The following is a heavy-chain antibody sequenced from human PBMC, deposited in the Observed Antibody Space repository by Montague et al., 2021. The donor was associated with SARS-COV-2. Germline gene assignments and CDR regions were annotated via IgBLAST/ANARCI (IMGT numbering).Heavy chain of an antibody. CDR1: GFTFSSYS. CDR3: ARESSSRYYDILTGYDHYYYMDV. V-gene: IGHV3-30*03. Sequence: SLRLSCAASGFTFSSYSMNWVRQAPGKGLEWVAVISYDGSNKYYVDSVKGRFTISRDNSKNTLYLQMNNLRAEDTAVYYCARESSSRYYDILTGYDHYYYMDVWGKGTTVTVSS. J-gene: IGHJ6*03. D-gene: IGHD3-9*01. CDR2: ISYDGSNK.